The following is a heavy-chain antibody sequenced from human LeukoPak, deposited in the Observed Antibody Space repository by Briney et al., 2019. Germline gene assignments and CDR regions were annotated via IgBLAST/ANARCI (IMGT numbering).Heavy chain of an antibody. CDR1: GYSFTSNY. CDR2: IYPGDGST. CDR3: ARDQEAFDY. Sequence: ASVKVSCKASGYSFTSNYIHWVRQAPGQGLEWMGMIYPGDGSTSYAQKFQGRVTVTRDTSTSTVHMELSGLRSEDTAVYYCARDQEAFDYWGQGTLVTVSS. V-gene: IGHV1-46*01. J-gene: IGHJ4*02.